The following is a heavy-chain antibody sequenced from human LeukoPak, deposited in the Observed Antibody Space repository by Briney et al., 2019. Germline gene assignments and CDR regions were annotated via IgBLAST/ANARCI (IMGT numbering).Heavy chain of an antibody. D-gene: IGHD2-2*01. J-gene: IGHJ6*03. CDR1: GYTFTSYG. V-gene: IGHV1-18*01. CDR2: ISAYNGNT. CDR3: ARAYCSSTSCRYYYYYYYMDV. Sequence: ASVKVSCKASGYTFTSYGISWVRQAPGQGLEWMGWISAYNGNTNYAQKLQGRVTMTTDTSTSTAYMELRRLRSDDTAVYYCARAYCSSTSCRYYYYYYYMDVWGKGTTVTVSS.